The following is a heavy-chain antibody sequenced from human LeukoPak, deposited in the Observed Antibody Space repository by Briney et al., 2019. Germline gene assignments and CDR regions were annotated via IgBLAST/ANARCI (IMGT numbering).Heavy chain of an antibody. Sequence: SETLSLTCAVSGYSISSGYYWGWIRQPPGKGLEWIGSIYHSGSTYYNPSLKSRVTISVDTSKNQFSLKLSPVTAADTAVYYCARLGPGTTDYWGQGTLVTVSS. CDR2: IYHSGST. J-gene: IGHJ4*02. D-gene: IGHD1-7*01. CDR3: ARLGPGTTDY. CDR1: GYSISSGYY. V-gene: IGHV4-38-2*01.